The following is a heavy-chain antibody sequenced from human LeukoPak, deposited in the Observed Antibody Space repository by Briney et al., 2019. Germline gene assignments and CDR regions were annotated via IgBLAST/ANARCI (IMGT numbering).Heavy chain of an antibody. Sequence: GASVKVSCKVSGYTLTELSMHWVRQAPGKGLEWMGGFDPEDGETIYAQKFQGRVTMTEDTSTDTAYMELSSLRSEDTAVYYCATLSVLGYCTNGVCSPPWDYWGQGTLDTVSS. D-gene: IGHD2-8*01. CDR2: FDPEDGET. CDR1: GYTLTELS. V-gene: IGHV1-24*01. CDR3: ATLSVLGYCTNGVCSPPWDY. J-gene: IGHJ4*02.